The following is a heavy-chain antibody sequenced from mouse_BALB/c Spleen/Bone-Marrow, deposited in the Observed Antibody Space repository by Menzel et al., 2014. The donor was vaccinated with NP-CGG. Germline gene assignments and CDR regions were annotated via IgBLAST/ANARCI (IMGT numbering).Heavy chain of an antibody. J-gene: IGHJ3*01. D-gene: IGHD2-1*01. CDR3: ARSGGHYVAWFVY. CDR2: IDPSDSET. CDR1: GYTFTRYW. V-gene: IGHV1-69*02. Sequence: QVQLQQSGAEVVKPGAPVKLSCKASGYTFTRYWMHWVRQRPGRGLEWIGKIDPSDSETHYNHEFKDKATLTVDKSSSTAYIQLSSLTSEDSAVYFCARSGGHYVAWFVYWGQGTLVTVSP.